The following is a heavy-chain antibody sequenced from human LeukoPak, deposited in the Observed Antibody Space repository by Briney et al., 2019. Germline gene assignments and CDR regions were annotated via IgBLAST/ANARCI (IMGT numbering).Heavy chain of an antibody. CDR1: GFTVSSNY. D-gene: IGHD6-19*01. V-gene: IGHV3-53*01. J-gene: IGHJ4*02. Sequence: GGSLRLSCAASGFTVSSNYMSWVRQAPGKGLEWVSVIYSGGSTYYADSVKGRFTISRDNSKNTLYLQMNSLRAEDTAVYYCAKNSRRTPGIAVAGTLDYWGQGTLVTVSS. CDR2: IYSGGST. CDR3: AKNSRRTPGIAVAGTLDY.